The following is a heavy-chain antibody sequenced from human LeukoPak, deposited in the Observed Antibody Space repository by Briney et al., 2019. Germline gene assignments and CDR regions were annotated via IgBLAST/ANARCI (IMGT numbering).Heavy chain of an antibody. D-gene: IGHD3-16*01. CDR1: GYTFTTYG. Sequence: GASVKVSCKSSGYTFTTYGISWVRQAPGQGLEWMGWISTYNGDTNYAQKLQGRVTMTTDTSTSTAYMELRSLRSDDTAVYYCAREGLGELTLDCWGQGTLVTVSS. V-gene: IGHV1-18*01. CDR3: AREGLGELTLDC. J-gene: IGHJ4*02. CDR2: ISTYNGDT.